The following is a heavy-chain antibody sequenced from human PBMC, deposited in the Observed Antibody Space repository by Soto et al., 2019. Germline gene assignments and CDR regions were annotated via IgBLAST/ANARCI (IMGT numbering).Heavy chain of an antibody. Sequence: ASVKVSCKASGYTFTSYYMHWVRQAPGQGLEWMGIINPSGGSTSYAQKFQGRVTMTGDTSTSTVYMELSSLRSEDTAVYYCARDGYYESSGYSLWDAFDIWGQGTMGTGS. V-gene: IGHV1-46*01. CDR2: INPSGGST. D-gene: IGHD3-22*01. J-gene: IGHJ3*02. CDR3: ARDGYYESSGYSLWDAFDI. CDR1: GYTFTSYY.